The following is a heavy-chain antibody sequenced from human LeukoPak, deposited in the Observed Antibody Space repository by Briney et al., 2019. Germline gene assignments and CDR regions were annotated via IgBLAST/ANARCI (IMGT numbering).Heavy chain of an antibody. D-gene: IGHD2-15*01. CDR2: IWYDGSNK. Sequence: PGRSLRLSCAASGFTFSSYGMHWVRQAPGKGLEWVAVIWYDGSNKYYADSVKGRFTISRDNSKNTLYLQMNSLRAEDTAVYYCARDQSDVVAVAALVGNYYYYGMDVWGQGTTVTVSS. CDR3: ARDQSDVVAVAALVGNYYYYGMDV. V-gene: IGHV3-33*01. CDR1: GFTFSSYG. J-gene: IGHJ6*02.